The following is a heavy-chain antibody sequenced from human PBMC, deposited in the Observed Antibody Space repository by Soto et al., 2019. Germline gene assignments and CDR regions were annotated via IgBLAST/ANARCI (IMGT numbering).Heavy chain of an antibody. D-gene: IGHD3-3*01. CDR3: ARHASGYYVS. Sequence: SETLSLTCTVSGGSISSSEDYWGWIRQPPGKGLEWIGSIYYSGSTYYNPSLKSRVTISIASSKKQFSLKLTSVTAADTALYYCARHASGYYVSWGQGTLVTVSS. CDR1: GGSISSSEDY. V-gene: IGHV4-39*01. CDR2: IYYSGST. J-gene: IGHJ5*02.